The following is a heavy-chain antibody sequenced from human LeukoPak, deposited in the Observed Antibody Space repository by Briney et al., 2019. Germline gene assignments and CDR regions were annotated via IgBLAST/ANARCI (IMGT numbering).Heavy chain of an antibody. V-gene: IGHV3-7*01. CDR2: IQEDGSEK. CDR3: ARGPTMVRGAIINFYFDY. CDR1: GFTFSSHW. D-gene: IGHD3-10*01. Sequence: GGSLRLSCAASGFTFSSHWMSWVRQAPGRGLEWVANIQEDGSEKSYVDSVKGRFTISRDNAKNALYLQMNSLRAEDTAVYYCARGPTMVRGAIINFYFDYWGQGTLVTVSS. J-gene: IGHJ4*02.